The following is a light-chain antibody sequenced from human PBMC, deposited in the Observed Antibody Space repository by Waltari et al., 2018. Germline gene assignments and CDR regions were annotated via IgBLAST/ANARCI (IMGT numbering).Light chain of an antibody. CDR1: SSDIGDYKL. Sequence: QSALTQPASVSGSPGQSITISCTGTSSDIGDYKLVSWYQQHPGKAPKLIIYDFSNRHSGVSNRCSGSKSGNRASRTISGLQAEDEADYYCSSYRSTTTPCIFGSGTKVTVL. V-gene: IGLV2-14*03. CDR3: SSYRSTTTPCI. CDR2: DFS. J-gene: IGLJ1*01.